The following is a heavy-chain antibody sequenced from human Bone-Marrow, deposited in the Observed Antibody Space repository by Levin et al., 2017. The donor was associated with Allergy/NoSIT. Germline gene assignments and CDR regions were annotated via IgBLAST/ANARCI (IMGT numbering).Heavy chain of an antibody. CDR1: GYTFTSYG. J-gene: IGHJ4*02. V-gene: IGHV1-18*01. CDR3: ARLDLAAAGTWSHFDY. CDR2: IRAYNGNT. D-gene: IGHD6-13*01. Sequence: GESLKISCKASGYTFTSYGISWVRQAPGQGLEWMGWIRAYNGNTNSAQELQGRVTMTTDTSTSTAYMELRSLRSDDTAVYYCARLDLAAAGTWSHFDYWGQGTLVTVSS.